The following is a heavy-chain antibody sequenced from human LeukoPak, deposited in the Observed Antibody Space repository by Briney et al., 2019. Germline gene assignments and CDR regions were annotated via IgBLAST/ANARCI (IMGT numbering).Heavy chain of an antibody. V-gene: IGHV3-21*01. CDR2: ISSGGSSI. D-gene: IGHD2-8*01. J-gene: IGHJ4*02. Sequence: GGSLRLSCAASAFTFSNYWVNWVRQAPGKGLEWVSSISSGGSSIYYANSVRGRFTISRDNAKNSLFLQMNSLSAEDTAVYYCASRQCSNGVCPFQYWGQGTLVTVSS. CDR1: AFTFSNYW. CDR3: ASRQCSNGVCPFQY.